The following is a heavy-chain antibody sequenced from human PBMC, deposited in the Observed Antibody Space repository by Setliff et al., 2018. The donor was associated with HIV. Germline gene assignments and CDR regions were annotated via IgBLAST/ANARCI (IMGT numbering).Heavy chain of an antibody. CDR2: IIPILGVA. CDR1: GYTFTGYY. J-gene: IGHJ6*02. V-gene: IGHV1-69*04. D-gene: IGHD3-10*01. CDR3: ARDSGAYYGMDV. Sequence: SVKVSCKASGYTFTGYYMHWVRQAPGQGLDWMGRIIPILGVANYAQRSQGKVTITADKSTSTAYMELSSLRSEDTAVYYCARDSGAYYGMDVWGQGTTVTVSS.